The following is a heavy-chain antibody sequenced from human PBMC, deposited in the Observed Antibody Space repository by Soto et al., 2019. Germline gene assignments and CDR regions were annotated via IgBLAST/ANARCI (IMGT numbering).Heavy chain of an antibody. Sequence: PSETLSLTCAVYGGSFSGYYWSWIRQPPGKGLEWIGEINHSGSTNYNPSLKSRVTISVDTSKNQFSLKLSSVTAADTAVYYCARSARASPRGRIDYWGQGTLVTVSS. CDR2: INHSGST. J-gene: IGHJ4*02. V-gene: IGHV4-34*01. D-gene: IGHD5-12*01. CDR3: ARSARASPRGRIDY. CDR1: GGSFSGYY.